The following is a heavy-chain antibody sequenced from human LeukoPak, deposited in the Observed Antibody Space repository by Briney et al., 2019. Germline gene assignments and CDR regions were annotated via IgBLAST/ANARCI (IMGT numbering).Heavy chain of an antibody. Sequence: PGGSLRLSCAASGFTFSTSWMSWVRQAPGKGLEWVSYISSRGDTIYYTDSVKGRFTISRDNAKNSLYLQMNSLRAEDTAVYYCARTGGPQLWLTWGQGTLVTVSS. J-gene: IGHJ5*02. CDR2: ISSRGDTI. CDR3: ARTGGPQLWLT. V-gene: IGHV3-48*04. D-gene: IGHD5-18*01. CDR1: GFTFSTSW.